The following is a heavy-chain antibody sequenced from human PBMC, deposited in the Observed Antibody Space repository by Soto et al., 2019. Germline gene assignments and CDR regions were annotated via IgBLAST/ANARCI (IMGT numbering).Heavy chain of an antibody. CDR3: AIEYSSAPPSYPIGY. CDR1: GGTFSSYS. V-gene: IGHV1-69*01. D-gene: IGHD3-22*01. Sequence: QVQLVQSGAEVKKPGSSVKVSCKASGGTFSSYSISWVRQAPGQGLEWMGGIIPIFGTANYAQKFQGRVTITAVESTSTAYMELSSLRSEHTAVYYCAIEYSSAPPSYPIGYWGQGTLVTVSS. J-gene: IGHJ4*02. CDR2: IIPIFGTA.